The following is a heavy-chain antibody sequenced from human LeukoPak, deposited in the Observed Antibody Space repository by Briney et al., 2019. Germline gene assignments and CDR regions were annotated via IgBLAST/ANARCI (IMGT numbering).Heavy chain of an antibody. J-gene: IGHJ6*02. CDR1: GFTFSSYA. D-gene: IGHD2-21*02. V-gene: IGHV3-23*01. CDR3: SSARNGYCGGDCQYGMDV. CDR2: INSGGDST. Sequence: PGGSLRLSCTASGFTFSSYAMSWVRQAPGKGLEWVSTINSGGDSTYYADSAKGRFTISRDNSKSTLYLQMNSLRAEDTAVYYCSSARNGYCGGDCQYGMDVWGQGTTVTVSS.